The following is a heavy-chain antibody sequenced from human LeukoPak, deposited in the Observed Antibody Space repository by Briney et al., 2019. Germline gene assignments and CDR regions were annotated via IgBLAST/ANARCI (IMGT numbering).Heavy chain of an antibody. CDR2: IYYSGST. Sequence: SETLSLTCTVSGGSISSSSYYWGWIRQPPGKGLEWIGSIYYSGSTYYNPSLKSRVTISVDTSKSQFSLKLSSVAAADTAVYYCVAMVRGVLDYYYYYMDVWGKGTTVTISS. CDR3: VAMVRGVLDYYYYYMDV. D-gene: IGHD3-10*01. J-gene: IGHJ6*03. V-gene: IGHV4-39*01. CDR1: GGSISSSSYY.